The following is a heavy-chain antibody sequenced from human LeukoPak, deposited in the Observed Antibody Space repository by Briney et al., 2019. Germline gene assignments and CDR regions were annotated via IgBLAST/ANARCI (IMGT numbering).Heavy chain of an antibody. CDR1: GFTFRIYG. J-gene: IGHJ4*02. V-gene: IGHV3-48*04. CDR2: ISHDSETI. D-gene: IGHD4-17*01. Sequence: GGSLRLSCAASGFTFRIYGMNWVRQAPGKGPEWVSYISHDSETIYYADFVKGRFTMSNDNAKSSLYLQVNSMRAEDTAVYYCARGRGFGDPLHDFWGQGTLVTDSS. CDR3: ARGRGFGDPLHDF.